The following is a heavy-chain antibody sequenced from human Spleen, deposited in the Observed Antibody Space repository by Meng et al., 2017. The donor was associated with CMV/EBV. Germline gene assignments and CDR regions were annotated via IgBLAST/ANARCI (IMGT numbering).Heavy chain of an antibody. CDR2: ISYHSCTT. D-gene: IGHD4-23*01. CDR3: AKFCNRYGGNSEDY. CDR1: IFTVSCFG. Sequence: SIFTVSCFGMLCLPQAPGMELVWLTVISYHSCTTYYAVSVKGRFTISRDNSKNTLYLQMNSLRAEDTAVYYCAKFCNRYGGNSEDYWGQGTLVTVSS. J-gene: IGHJ4*02. V-gene: IGHV3-30*18.